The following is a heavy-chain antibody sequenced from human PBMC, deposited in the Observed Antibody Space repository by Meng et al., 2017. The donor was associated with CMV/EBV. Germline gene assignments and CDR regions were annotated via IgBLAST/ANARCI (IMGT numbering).Heavy chain of an antibody. CDR2: IIPILGIA. CDR3: AMPERRCSSTSCSLVD. D-gene: IGHD2-2*01. Sequence: SVKVSCKASGGTFSSYAISWVRQAPGQGREWMGGIIPILGIANYAQKFQGRVTITADKSTSTAYMELSSLRSEDTAVYYCAMPERRCSSTSCSLVDWGQGTLVTVSS. V-gene: IGHV1-69*10. J-gene: IGHJ4*02. CDR1: GGTFSSYA.